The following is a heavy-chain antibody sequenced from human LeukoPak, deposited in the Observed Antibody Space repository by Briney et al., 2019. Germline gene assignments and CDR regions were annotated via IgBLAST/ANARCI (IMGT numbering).Heavy chain of an antibody. J-gene: IGHJ4*02. Sequence: GGSLRLSCAASGFPFSAYWMTWVRQAPGTGLEWVANINPAGSETYYVDPVKGRFSISRDNAKNLVYLQMNSLRAEDTAVYHCARFGYVAAVDVWGQGTPVTVSS. CDR1: GFPFSAYW. V-gene: IGHV3-7*01. D-gene: IGHD2-15*01. CDR3: ARFGYVAAVDV. CDR2: INPAGSET.